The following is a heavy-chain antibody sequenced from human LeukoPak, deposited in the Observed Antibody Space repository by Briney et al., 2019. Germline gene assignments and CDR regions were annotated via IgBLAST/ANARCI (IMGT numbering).Heavy chain of an antibody. CDR2: IRSKANSYAT. D-gene: IGHD2-15*01. V-gene: IGHV3-73*01. J-gene: IGHJ4*02. Sequence: GGSLRLSCAASGFTFSGSAMHWVRQASGKGLEWVGRIRSKANSYATAYAVSVKGRFTISRDDSKNTAYLQMNSLKTEDTAVYYCTRHQVEGFDYWGQGTLVTVSS. CDR3: TRHQVEGFDY. CDR1: GFTFSGSA.